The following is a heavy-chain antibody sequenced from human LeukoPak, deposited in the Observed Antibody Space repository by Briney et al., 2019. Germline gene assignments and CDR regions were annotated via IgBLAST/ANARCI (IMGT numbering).Heavy chain of an antibody. CDR1: GYTFTSYD. Sequence: ASVKVSCKASGYTFTSYDINWVRQATGQGLEWMGWMNPNSGNTGYAQKFQGRVTITRNTSISTAYMELSSLRSEDTAVYYCARAWFGELVDWFGPWGQGTLVTVSS. CDR2: MNPNSGNT. J-gene: IGHJ5*02. V-gene: IGHV1-8*03. D-gene: IGHD3-10*01. CDR3: ARAWFGELVDWFGP.